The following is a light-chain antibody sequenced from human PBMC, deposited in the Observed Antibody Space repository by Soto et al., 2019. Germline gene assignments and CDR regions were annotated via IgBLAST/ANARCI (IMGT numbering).Light chain of an antibody. J-gene: IGLJ2*01. CDR1: SSDVGAYNY. Sequence: QSALTQPPSASGSPGQSVTISCTGTSSDVGAYNYVSWYQQHPGRAPKLMIYEVRKRPSGVPDRFSGSTSGTSASLVISGLRSEDEADYHCATWDDDVSGVVFGGGTQLTVL. V-gene: IGLV2-8*01. CDR2: EVR. CDR3: ATWDDDVSGVV.